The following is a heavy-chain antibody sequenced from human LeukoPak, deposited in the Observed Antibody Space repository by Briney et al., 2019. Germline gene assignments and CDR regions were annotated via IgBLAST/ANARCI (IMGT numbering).Heavy chain of an antibody. CDR1: GFTFSSYA. CDR3: AKESPTEQQLVLGYFQH. CDR2: ISGGGGST. D-gene: IGHD6-13*01. Sequence: GGSLRLSCAASGFTFSSYAMSWVRQAPGKGLEWVSAISGGGGSTYYADSVKGRFTISRDNSKNTLYLQMNSLRAEDTAVYYCAKESPTEQQLVLGYFQHWGQGTLVTVSS. J-gene: IGHJ1*01. V-gene: IGHV3-23*01.